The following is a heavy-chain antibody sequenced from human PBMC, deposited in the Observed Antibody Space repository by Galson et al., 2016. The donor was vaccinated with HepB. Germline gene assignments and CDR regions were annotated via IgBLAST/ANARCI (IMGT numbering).Heavy chain of an antibody. V-gene: IGHV1-3*04. J-gene: IGHJ4*02. Sequence: SVKVSCKASGYTFTSYAMQWVRRAPGQGLEWMGWINNDSGYTKYSQKFQGRVTITMDTSSRTAYLELSRLTSEDTAVYYCVKGPFEGGDVYWGQGTLVTVSS. CDR3: VKGPFEGGDVY. D-gene: IGHD2-21*02. CDR1: GYTFTSYA. CDR2: INNDSGYT.